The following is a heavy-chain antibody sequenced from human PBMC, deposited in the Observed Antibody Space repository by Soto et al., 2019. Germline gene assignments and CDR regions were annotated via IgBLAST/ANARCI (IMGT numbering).Heavy chain of an antibody. V-gene: IGHV3-23*01. CDR2: ISGSGGST. CDR1: GFTFSSYA. D-gene: IGHD3-16*02. CDR3: AKDDYDYVWGSYRSDPYFDY. Sequence: GGSLRLSCAASGFTFSSYAMSWVRQAPGKXLEWVSAISGSGGSTYYADSVKGRFTISRDNSKNTLYLQMNSLRAEDTAVYYCAKDDYDYVWGSYRSDPYFDYWGQGTLVTVSS. J-gene: IGHJ4*02.